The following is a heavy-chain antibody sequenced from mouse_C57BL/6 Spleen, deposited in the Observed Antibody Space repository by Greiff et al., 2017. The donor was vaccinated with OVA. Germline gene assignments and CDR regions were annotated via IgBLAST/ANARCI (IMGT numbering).Heavy chain of an antibody. Sequence: QVQLQQSGAELARPGASVKLSCKASGYTFTSYGISWVKQRTGQGLEWIGEIYPRSGNTYYNEKFKGKATLTADKSSSTAYMELRSLTSEDSAVYFCARWGPLTVVATDWYFDVWGTGTTVTVSS. CDR2: IYPRSGNT. V-gene: IGHV1-81*01. D-gene: IGHD1-1*01. J-gene: IGHJ1*03. CDR1: GYTFTSYG. CDR3: ARWGPLTVVATDWYFDV.